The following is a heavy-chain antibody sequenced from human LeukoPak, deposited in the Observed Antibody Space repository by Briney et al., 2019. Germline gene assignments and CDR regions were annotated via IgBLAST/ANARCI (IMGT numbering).Heavy chain of an antibody. V-gene: IGHV4-59*01. CDR3: ARGMVNTYYYYYYMDV. CDR1: GDSMSNYY. D-gene: IGHD2-8*01. Sequence: SETLSLTRTVSGDSMSNYYWSLIRQPPGKGLEWIGYIYYSGITNYNPSLKSRVTISVDTSRNQFSLKLTSVTGADTALYHCARGMVNTYYYYYYMDVWGKGTSVTVSS. CDR2: IYYSGIT. J-gene: IGHJ6*03.